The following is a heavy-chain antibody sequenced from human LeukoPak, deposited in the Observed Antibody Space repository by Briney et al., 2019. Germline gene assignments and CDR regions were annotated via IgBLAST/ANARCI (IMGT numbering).Heavy chain of an antibody. Sequence: PSQTLSLTCTVSGGSISSGGYYWSWIRQHPGKGLEWIGYIYYRGSTYYNPSLKSRVTISVDTSKNQFSLKLSSVTAADTAVYYCARSLHCYDSSGYYPLDYWGQGTLVTVSS. CDR3: ARSLHCYDSSGYYPLDY. CDR2: IYYRGST. J-gene: IGHJ4*02. V-gene: IGHV4-31*03. D-gene: IGHD3-22*01. CDR1: GGSISSGGYY.